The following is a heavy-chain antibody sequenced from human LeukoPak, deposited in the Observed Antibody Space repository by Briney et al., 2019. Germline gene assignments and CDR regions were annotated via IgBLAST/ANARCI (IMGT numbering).Heavy chain of an antibody. D-gene: IGHD3-9*01. CDR1: GFTFSSYS. Sequence: GGSLRLSCAASGFTFSSYSMNWVRQAPGKGLEWVSSISSSSSYIYYADSVKGRFTISRDNAKNSLYLQMNSLRAEDTAVYYCARAGVLRYFDWLPNTFDYWGQGTLVTVSS. CDR3: ARAGVLRYFDWLPNTFDY. V-gene: IGHV3-21*01. CDR2: ISSSSSYI. J-gene: IGHJ4*02.